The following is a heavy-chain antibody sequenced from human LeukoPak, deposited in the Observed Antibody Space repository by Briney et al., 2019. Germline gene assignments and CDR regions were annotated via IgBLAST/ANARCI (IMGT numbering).Heavy chain of an antibody. V-gene: IGHV4-59*08. CDR2: IYYSGST. CDR1: GGSISTYY. D-gene: IGHD3-10*01. J-gene: IGHJ6*02. Sequence: PSETLSLTCAVSGGSISTYYWSWIRQPPGKGLDWIGYIYYSGSTNYNPSLKSRVTISVDTAKNQLSLRLSYVTAADTAEYYCARHRGQNYYYYGMDVWGQGTTVTVSS. CDR3: ARHRGQNYYYYGMDV.